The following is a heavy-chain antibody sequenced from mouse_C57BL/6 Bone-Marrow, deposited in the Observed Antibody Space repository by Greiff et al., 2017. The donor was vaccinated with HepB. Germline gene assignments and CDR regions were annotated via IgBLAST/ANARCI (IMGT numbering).Heavy chain of an antibody. J-gene: IGHJ1*03. CDR1: GYTFTSYW. CDR3: ARCSNYEGVCWYFDV. CDR2: IYPSDSET. D-gene: IGHD2-5*01. V-gene: IGHV1-61*01. Sequence: QVQLQQPGAELVRPGSSVKLSCKASGYTFTSYWMDWVKQRPGQGLEWIGNIYPSDSETHYNQKFKDKATLTVDKSSSTAYMQLSSLTSEDSAVYYCARCSNYEGVCWYFDVWGTGTTVTVSS.